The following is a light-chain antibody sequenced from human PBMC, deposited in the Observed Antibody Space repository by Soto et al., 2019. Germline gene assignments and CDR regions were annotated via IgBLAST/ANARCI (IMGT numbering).Light chain of an antibody. CDR1: SSDVGGYNY. V-gene: IGLV2-8*01. CDR3: SSYGGSNTVV. J-gene: IGLJ2*01. CDR2: EVS. Sequence: QSALTQPPSASGSPGQSVTISCTGSSSDVGGYNYVSWYQQHPGKAPKLMIYEVSKRPSGVPDRLSGSKSGNTASLTVSGLHAYHQADSYCSSYGGSNTVVFGGGPKLTVL.